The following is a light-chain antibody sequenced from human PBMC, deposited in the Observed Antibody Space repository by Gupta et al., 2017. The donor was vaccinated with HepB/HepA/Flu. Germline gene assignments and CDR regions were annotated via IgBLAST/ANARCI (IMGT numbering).Light chain of an antibody. CDR2: AAS. J-gene: IGKJ1*01. CDR3: QQGLSTPWT. CDR1: QSISIY. V-gene: IGKV1-39*01. Sequence: DIQMTQSPSALSASVRDRVTITCRASQSISIYLDWYYQKPGKAPKLLIYAASSLQSGVPSRFSGSGSGTDFTLPISSLQPEDFATYYCQQGLSTPWTFGQGTKVEMK.